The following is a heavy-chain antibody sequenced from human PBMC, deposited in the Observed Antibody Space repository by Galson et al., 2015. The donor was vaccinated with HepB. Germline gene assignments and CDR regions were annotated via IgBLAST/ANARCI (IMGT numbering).Heavy chain of an antibody. CDR2: IRSKANSYAT. V-gene: IGHV3-73*01. CDR3: TRGDYGGKTLDY. J-gene: IGHJ4*02. CDR1: GFTFSGSA. D-gene: IGHD4-23*01. Sequence: SLRLSCAASGFTFSGSAVHWVRQASGKGLEWVGRIRSKANSYATAYAASVKGRFTISRDDSKNTAYLQMNSLKTEDTAVYYCTRGDYGGKTLDYWGQGTLVTVSS.